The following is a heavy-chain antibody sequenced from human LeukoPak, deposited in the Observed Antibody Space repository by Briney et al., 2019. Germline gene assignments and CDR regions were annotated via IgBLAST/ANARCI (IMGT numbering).Heavy chain of an antibody. CDR2: ISHDGTT. J-gene: IGHJ4*02. D-gene: IGHD2/OR15-2a*01. V-gene: IGHV4-4*03. CDR3: TRENRPFCPFAF. CDR1: GGSIDITNY. Sequence: PGTLSLTCGVSGGSIDITNYWSWVRQAPGKGLEWIGEISHDGTTNYRPSLRSRVAMSFDRANNQFSLSLTSVAAADTAVYYCTRENRPFCPFAFWGQGVLVTVSS.